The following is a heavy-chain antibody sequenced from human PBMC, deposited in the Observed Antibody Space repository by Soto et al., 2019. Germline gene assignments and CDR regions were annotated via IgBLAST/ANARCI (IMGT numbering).Heavy chain of an antibody. CDR1: GFTFSNFG. Sequence: PGGSLRLSCAASGFTFSNFGMHWVRQAPGKGLEWVTVIWFDGSNEFYADSVKGRFTISRDISKNTLYLQIHSLRAEDTAMYYCARFSEKFAFGYWGQGTRVTVSS. CDR2: IWFDGSNE. CDR3: ARFSEKFAFGY. J-gene: IGHJ4*02. V-gene: IGHV3-33*01.